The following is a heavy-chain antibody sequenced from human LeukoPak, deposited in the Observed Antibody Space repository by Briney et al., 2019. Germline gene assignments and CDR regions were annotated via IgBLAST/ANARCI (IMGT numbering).Heavy chain of an antibody. Sequence: SETLSLTCTVSGGSISSGGYYWSWIRQHPGKGLEWIAYIYYSGSTYYNPSLKSRVTISVDTSKNQFSLKLSSVTAADTAVYYCAGSYDSSGWHYFDYWGQGTLVTVSS. D-gene: IGHD3-22*01. CDR1: GGSISSGGYY. V-gene: IGHV4-31*03. J-gene: IGHJ4*02. CDR3: AGSYDSSGWHYFDY. CDR2: IYYSGST.